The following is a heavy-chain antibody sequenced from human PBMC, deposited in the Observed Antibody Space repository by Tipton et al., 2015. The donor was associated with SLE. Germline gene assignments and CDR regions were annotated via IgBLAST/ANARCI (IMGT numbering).Heavy chain of an antibody. D-gene: IGHD6-25*01. CDR2: IYTSGST. CDR1: GGSISSGSYY. CDR3: ARDGVGKSGPGYFQH. J-gene: IGHJ1*01. V-gene: IGHV4-61*09. Sequence: TLSHTCTVSGGSISSGSYYWSWIRQPAGKGLEWIGYIYTSGSTNYNPSLKSRVTISVDTSKNQFSLKLSSVTAADTAVYYCARDGVGKSGPGYFQHWGQGTLVTVSS.